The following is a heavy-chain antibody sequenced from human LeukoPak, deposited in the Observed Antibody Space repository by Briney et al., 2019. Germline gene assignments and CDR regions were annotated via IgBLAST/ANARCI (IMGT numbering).Heavy chain of an antibody. CDR1: GGSISSYY. CDR3: ARRLGGSFDY. D-gene: IGHD2-15*01. J-gene: IGHJ4*02. Sequence: SQTLSLTCTVSGGSISSYYWSWIRQPPGKGLEWIGYIYYSGSTNYNPSLKSRVTISVDTSKNQFSLKLSSVTAADTAVYYCARRLGGSFDYWGQGTPVTVSS. V-gene: IGHV4-59*08. CDR2: IYYSGST.